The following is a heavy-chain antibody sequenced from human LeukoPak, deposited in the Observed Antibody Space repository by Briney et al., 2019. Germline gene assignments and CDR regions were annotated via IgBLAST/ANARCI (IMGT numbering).Heavy chain of an antibody. Sequence: GRSLRLSCAASGFTFSSYAMHWVRQAPGKGLEWVAVISYDGSNKYYADSVKGRFTISRDNSKNTLYLQMNSLRAEDTAVYYCAKGGIAAAGTSFYFDYWGQGTLVTVSS. CDR1: GFTFSSYA. CDR2: ISYDGSNK. D-gene: IGHD6-13*01. V-gene: IGHV3-30-3*01. J-gene: IGHJ4*02. CDR3: AKGGIAAAGTSFYFDY.